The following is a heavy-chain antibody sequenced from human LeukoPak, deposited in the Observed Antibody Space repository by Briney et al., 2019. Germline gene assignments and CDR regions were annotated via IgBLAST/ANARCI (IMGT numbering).Heavy chain of an antibody. V-gene: IGHV4-4*07. CDR2: IYSSGST. Sequence: SETLSLTCTVSGGSISSYYWSWIRQPAGKGLEWIGRIYSSGSTNYNPSLKSRVTMSVDTSKNQFSLKLNSVTAADTAVYFCARARAGRDNYYYYYYMDVWGKGTTVTISS. D-gene: IGHD2-15*01. CDR1: GGSISSYY. CDR3: ARARAGRDNYYYYYYMDV. J-gene: IGHJ6*03.